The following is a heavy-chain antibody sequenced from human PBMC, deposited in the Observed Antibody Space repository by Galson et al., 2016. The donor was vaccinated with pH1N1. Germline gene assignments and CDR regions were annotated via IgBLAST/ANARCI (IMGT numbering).Heavy chain of an antibody. D-gene: IGHD7-27*01. CDR1: GYTFTRYY. CDR2: LDPTGGGT. J-gene: IGHJ4*02. V-gene: IGHV1-46*01. CDR3: TRDLGRLRDF. Sequence: SVKVSCKASGYTFTRYYLHWVRQAPGQGLEWMGVLDPTGGGTTYAQKFHSRLTMTRDTSTSTSSMELSSLKSEDTAVYYCTRDLGRLRDFWGQGTLVTVSS.